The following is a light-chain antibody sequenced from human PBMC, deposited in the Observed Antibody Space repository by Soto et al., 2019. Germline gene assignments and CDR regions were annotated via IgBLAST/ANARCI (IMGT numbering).Light chain of an antibody. V-gene: IGKV3-20*01. CDR2: GAS. CDR3: LQYATSPRT. Sequence: EIVLTQSPATLSLSPGERATLSCRASQSVTNRDLAWYQQRPGQAPRLLIYGASTRATGIPDRLSGSGSGTDFTLTISRLEPEDFAVYSCLQYATSPRTFGQGTKVEIK. CDR1: QSVTNRD. J-gene: IGKJ1*01.